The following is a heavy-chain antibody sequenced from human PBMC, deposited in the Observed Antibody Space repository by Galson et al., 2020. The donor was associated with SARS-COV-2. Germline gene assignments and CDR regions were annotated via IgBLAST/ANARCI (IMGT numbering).Heavy chain of an antibody. Sequence: SETLSLTCAVYGGSFSGYYWSWIRQPPGKGLEWIGEINHSGSTNYNPSLKSRVTISVDTSKNKFSLKLSSVTAADTAVYYCGRGKFSTIFGVVINDAFDIWGQGTMVTVSS. CDR1: GGSFSGYY. J-gene: IGHJ3*02. CDR2: INHSGST. D-gene: IGHD3-3*01. CDR3: GRGKFSTIFGVVINDAFDI. V-gene: IGHV4-34*01.